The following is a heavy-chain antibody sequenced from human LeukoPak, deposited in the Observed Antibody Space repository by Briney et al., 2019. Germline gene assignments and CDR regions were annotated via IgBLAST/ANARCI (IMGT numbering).Heavy chain of an antibody. CDR2: IKQDGSEK. CDR1: GFTFSSYW. Sequence: PGGSLRLSCAASGFTFSSYWMSWVRQAPGKGLERVANIKQDGSEKYYVDSVKGRFTISRDNAKDSLYLQMNSLRAEDTAVYYCARLKLLWSNYFDYWGQGTLVTVSS. D-gene: IGHD2-2*01. CDR3: ARLKLLWSNYFDY. J-gene: IGHJ4*02. V-gene: IGHV3-7*01.